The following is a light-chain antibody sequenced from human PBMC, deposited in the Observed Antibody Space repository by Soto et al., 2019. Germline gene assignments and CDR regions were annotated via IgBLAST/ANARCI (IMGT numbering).Light chain of an antibody. V-gene: IGLV1-44*01. CDR1: SSNIGSST. CDR3: AAWDAIVNGHGV. Sequence: QSVLTQPPSVSGTPGQRVTISCSGSSSNIGSSTVNWYQQLPGTAPIRLIYANNHRPSGVPDRFSASKSGTSASLAISGLLSADEADYFCAAWDAIVNGHGVFGGGTKLTVL. CDR2: ANN. J-gene: IGLJ3*02.